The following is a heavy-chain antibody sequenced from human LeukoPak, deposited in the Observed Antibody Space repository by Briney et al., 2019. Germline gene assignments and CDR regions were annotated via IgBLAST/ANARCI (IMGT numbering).Heavy chain of an antibody. Sequence: PGGSLRLSCAASGFTFSNYAMSWVRQAPGKGLEWVSAISGSGGSTYYADSVKGRFTISRDNSKNTLYLQMNSLRAEDRAVYYCAKEAPFAMVRGVTGNYWGQGTLVTVSS. J-gene: IGHJ4*02. CDR2: ISGSGGST. D-gene: IGHD3-10*01. CDR3: AKEAPFAMVRGVTGNY. V-gene: IGHV3-23*01. CDR1: GFTFSNYA.